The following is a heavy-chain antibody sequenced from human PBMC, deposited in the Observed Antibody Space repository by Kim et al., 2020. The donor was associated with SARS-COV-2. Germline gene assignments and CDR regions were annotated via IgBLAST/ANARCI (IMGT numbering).Heavy chain of an antibody. D-gene: IGHD3-10*01. Sequence: GASLKISCNGSGYSFTSYWIGWVRQMPGKGLEWMGIIYPGDSDTRYSPSFQGQVTISADKSISTAYLQWSSLKASDTAMYYCARRGSGSYGHYYYGMDVWGQGTTVTVSS. V-gene: IGHV5-51*01. CDR2: IYPGDSDT. CDR1: GYSFTSYW. CDR3: ARRGSGSYGHYYYGMDV. J-gene: IGHJ6*02.